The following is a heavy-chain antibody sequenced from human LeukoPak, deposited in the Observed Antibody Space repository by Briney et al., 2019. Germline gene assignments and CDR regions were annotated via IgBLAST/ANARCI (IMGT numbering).Heavy chain of an antibody. CDR1: GASISSSNYY. D-gene: IGHD3-22*01. Sequence: SETLSLTCTVSGASISSSNYYWGWIRQPPGKGLEWIGSIYYSGSTYYNPSLKSRVTIFVDTSKNQFFLKLTSVSAADTAVYYCAKFYKYSDSSGYFLPNYWGQGTLVTVSS. V-gene: IGHV4-39*01. J-gene: IGHJ4*02. CDR2: IYYSGST. CDR3: AKFYKYSDSSGYFLPNY.